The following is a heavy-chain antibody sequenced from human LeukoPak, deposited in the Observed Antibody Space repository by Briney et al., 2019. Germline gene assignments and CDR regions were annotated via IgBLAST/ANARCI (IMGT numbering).Heavy chain of an antibody. CDR2: IHPEGNEK. Sequence: PGGSLRLSCAVSGFTFSNFWMSWVRQAPGRGLEWVANIHPEGNEKYHVESVKGRFTISRDNAENLLFLQMNGLRVEDTAVYYCARGDPLSGDHWGQGTLVTVSS. D-gene: IGHD3-16*01. CDR3: ARGDPLSGDH. J-gene: IGHJ4*02. CDR1: GFTFSNFW. V-gene: IGHV3-7*04.